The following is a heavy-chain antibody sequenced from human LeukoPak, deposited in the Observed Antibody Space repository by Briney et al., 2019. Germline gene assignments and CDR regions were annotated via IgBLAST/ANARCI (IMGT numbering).Heavy chain of an antibody. J-gene: IGHJ6*04. CDR1: GGSVSSGSYY. CDR3: ARGAAGYCSGGSCGYYYYYGMDV. CDR2: IYYSGST. V-gene: IGHV4-61*01. D-gene: IGHD2-15*01. Sequence: SETLSLTCTVSGGSVSSGSYYWSWIRQPPGKGLEWIGYIYYSGSTNYNPSLRSRVTISVDTSKNQFSLKLSSVTAADTAVYYCARGAAGYCSGGSCGYYYYYGMDVWGKGTTVTVSS.